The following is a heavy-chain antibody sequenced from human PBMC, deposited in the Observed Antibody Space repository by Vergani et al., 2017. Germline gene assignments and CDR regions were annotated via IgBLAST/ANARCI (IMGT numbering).Heavy chain of an antibody. CDR1: GFTFSNYG. CDR3: ARPMHGYNYYFDY. CDR2: ILYDESNK. J-gene: IGHJ4*02. D-gene: IGHD5-24*01. V-gene: IGHV3-30*02. Sequence: QVQLLESGGGVVQPGGSLRLSCAAPGFTFSNYGMHWVRQAPGKGLEWVAFILYDESNKYYADSVKGRFTISRDNSKNTLYLQMNSLRAEDTAVYYCARPMHGYNYYFDYWGQGTLVTVSS.